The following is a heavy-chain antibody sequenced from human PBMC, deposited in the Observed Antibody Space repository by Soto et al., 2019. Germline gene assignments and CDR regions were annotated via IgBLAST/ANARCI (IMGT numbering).Heavy chain of an antibody. J-gene: IGHJ4*02. CDR3: AKGKTPFTIRPRICFDY. D-gene: IGHD3-3*01. CDR2: ISGSGGST. V-gene: IGHV3-23*01. Sequence: GALRLSCAASGFTYSSYAMSWVRQAPGKGLEWVSAISGSGGSTYYADSVKGRFTISRDNSKNTLYLQMNSLRAEDTAVYYCAKGKTPFTIRPRICFDYWGQRTLVTVSS. CDR1: GFTYSSYA.